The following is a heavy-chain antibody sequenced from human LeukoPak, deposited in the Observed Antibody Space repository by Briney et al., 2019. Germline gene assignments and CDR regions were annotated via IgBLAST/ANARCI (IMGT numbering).Heavy chain of an antibody. CDR2: IYYSGST. CDR1: GASISSGSYY. V-gene: IGHV4-39*01. CDR3: AKTTVDDYYYMDV. D-gene: IGHD4-23*01. Sequence: SETLSLTCTVSGASISSGSYYCGCIRQPPGKGLEWIGSIYYSGSTYYNPSLKSRVTISVDTSKNQFCLKLSSVTAADTAVYYCAKTTVDDYYYMDVWGKGTTVTISS. J-gene: IGHJ6*03.